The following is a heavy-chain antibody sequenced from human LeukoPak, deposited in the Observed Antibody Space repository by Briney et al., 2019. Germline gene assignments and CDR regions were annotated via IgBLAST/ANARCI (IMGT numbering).Heavy chain of an antibody. D-gene: IGHD3-22*01. J-gene: IGHJ4*02. V-gene: IGHV4-4*07. Sequence: SETLSLTCTVSGGTMTNYYGSWIRQPAGKELEWIGRIYSSGSTNYNPSLKSRVTMSVDTSKNQFSLNLTSVTVADMAVYFCARVGVVESSGYHDYYFDFWGQGSLVTVSS. CDR1: GGTMTNYY. CDR2: IYSSGST. CDR3: ARVGVVESSGYHDYYFDF.